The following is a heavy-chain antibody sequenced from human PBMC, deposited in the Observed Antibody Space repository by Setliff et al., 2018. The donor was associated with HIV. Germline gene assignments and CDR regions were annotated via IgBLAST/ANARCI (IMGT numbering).Heavy chain of an antibody. CDR3: ARSVVVSGGDSVPFDI. CDR1: GGSISSSSYY. CDR2: IYYSGST. J-gene: IGHJ3*02. Sequence: SETLSLTCTVSGGSISSSSYYWGWIRQPPGKGLEWIGSIYYSGSTYYNPSLKSRVTISADTSKNQFSLNLSSVTAAETAVYYCARSVVVSGGDSVPFDIWGPGTLVTVSS. V-gene: IGHV4-39*07. D-gene: IGHD2-21*02.